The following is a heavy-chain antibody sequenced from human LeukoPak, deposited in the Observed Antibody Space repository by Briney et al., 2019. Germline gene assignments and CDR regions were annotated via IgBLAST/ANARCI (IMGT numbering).Heavy chain of an antibody. CDR2: ISSSSAYI. CDR3: ARAPGNTEVGRHQNY. Sequence: GGSLRLSCAASEFTFSSYNMNWVRQAPGKGLEWVSSISSSSAYIYYADSVKGRFTISRDNAKNTLYLQMNSLRAEDTAVYYCARAPGNTEVGRHQNYWGQGTLVTVSS. CDR1: EFTFSSYN. V-gene: IGHV3-21*01. D-gene: IGHD4-23*01. J-gene: IGHJ4*02.